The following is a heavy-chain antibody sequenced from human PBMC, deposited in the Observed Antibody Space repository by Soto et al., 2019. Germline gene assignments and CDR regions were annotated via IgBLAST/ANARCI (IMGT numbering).Heavy chain of an antibody. CDR3: ARGGTFAYDTSGYSVY. D-gene: IGHD3-22*01. J-gene: IGHJ4*02. CDR2: INPNSGGT. V-gene: IGHV1-2*02. Sequence: QVQLVQSGAEVKKPEASVKVSCTASGYMFTDYYIHWVRQAPGQGLEWMGWINPNSGGTLYAQKFQGRVTMTRDTSISTAYMELSRLRSDDTAVYYCARGGTFAYDTSGYSVYWGQGTLVTVSS. CDR1: GYMFTDYY.